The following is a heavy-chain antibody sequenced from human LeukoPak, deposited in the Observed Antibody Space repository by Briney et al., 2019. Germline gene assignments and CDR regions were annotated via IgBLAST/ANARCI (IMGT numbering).Heavy chain of an antibody. J-gene: IGHJ4*02. D-gene: IGHD4-17*01. CDR1: GFSLSTSGVG. CDR2: IYWDDDK. Sequence: SGPTLVKPPQTLTLTCTFSGFSLSTSGVGVGWIRQPPGKALEWLALIYWDDDKRYSPSLKSRLTITKDTSKNQVVLTMANMDPVDTATYYCAHSGHSNGDYGLIFYCWGQGTLVSVSS. V-gene: IGHV2-5*02. CDR3: AHSGHSNGDYGLIFYC.